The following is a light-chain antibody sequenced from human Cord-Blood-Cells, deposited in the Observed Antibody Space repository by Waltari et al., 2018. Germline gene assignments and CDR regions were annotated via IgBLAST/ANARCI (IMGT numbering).Light chain of an antibody. CDR1: QSVSSY. J-gene: IGKJ1*01. V-gene: IGKV3-11*01. Sequence: EIVLTQSPATLSLSPGERPTLSCRASQSVSSYLAWYQQKPGQAPRLLIYDASNRATGIPARFSGSGSGTEFTLTISSLEPEDFAVYYCQQRSNWPPTFGQGTKVEIK. CDR2: DAS. CDR3: QQRSNWPPT.